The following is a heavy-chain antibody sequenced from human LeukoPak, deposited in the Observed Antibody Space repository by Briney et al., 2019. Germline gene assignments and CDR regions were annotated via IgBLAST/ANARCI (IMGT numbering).Heavy chain of an antibody. CDR3: ATTEGVTDKWLDP. CDR1: GFTFTTRG. CDR2: AGNDGRIK. J-gene: IGHJ5*02. V-gene: IGHV3-30*02. Sequence: GGSLRLSCAASGFTFTTRGMHWVRQAPGKGPQWVAFAGNDGRIKYNENSVESRFTISRDNSKNTLYLQMNSLRPEDTAVYYCATTEGVTDKWLDPWGQGTQVTVSS. D-gene: IGHD2-8*01.